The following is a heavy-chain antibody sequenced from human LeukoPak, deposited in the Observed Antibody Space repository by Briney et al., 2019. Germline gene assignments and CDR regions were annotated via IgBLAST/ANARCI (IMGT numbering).Heavy chain of an antibody. V-gene: IGHV1-69*01. CDR3: ARDFLSRLDS. D-gene: IGHD3-22*01. J-gene: IGHJ4*02. Sequence: GSSVKLSCNASGGTFSSYAISWVRQAPGQGLEWMGGIIPIFGTANYAQKFQGRVTITADESTSTAYMELSSLRSEDTAVYCCARDFLSRLDSWGQGTLVTVSS. CDR2: IIPIFGTA. CDR1: GGTFSSYA.